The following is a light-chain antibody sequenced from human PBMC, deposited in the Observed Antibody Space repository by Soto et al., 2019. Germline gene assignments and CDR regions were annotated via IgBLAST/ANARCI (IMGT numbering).Light chain of an antibody. V-gene: IGLV2-8*01. J-gene: IGLJ1*01. CDR1: KNDIGVYDF. CDR3: KSYAGSNTSA. CDR2: EVV. Sequence: QSALTQPPSASGSPGQSVTISCTGTKNDIGVYDFVSWYQHHPGKAPRLIIYEVVQLPSGVPDRFSGSKSGNTASLTVSGIQAADEADYFCKSYAGSNTSAFGSGTKV.